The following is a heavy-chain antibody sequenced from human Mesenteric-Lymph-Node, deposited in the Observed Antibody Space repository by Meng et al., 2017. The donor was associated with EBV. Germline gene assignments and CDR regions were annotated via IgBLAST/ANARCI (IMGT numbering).Heavy chain of an antibody. V-gene: IGHV4-34*01. D-gene: IGHD3-10*01. J-gene: IGHJ4*02. Sequence: VQLQQWGAGLLEPSETLPLPCEASGGSFSGYHWSWLRQSPGKGLEWIGEINHSGSTNYNPSLKSRVTISLDTSKTQFSLKLSSVTAADTAVYYCASPGYPGGVLWFANWGQGTLVTVSS. CDR3: ASPGYPGGVLWFAN. CDR2: INHSGST. CDR1: GGSFSGYH.